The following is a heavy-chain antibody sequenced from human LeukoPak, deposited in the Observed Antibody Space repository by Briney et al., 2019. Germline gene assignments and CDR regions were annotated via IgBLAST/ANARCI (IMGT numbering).Heavy chain of an antibody. J-gene: IGHJ4*02. Sequence: ASVKVSCKASGYTFTSYGISWVRQAPGQGLEWMGWISVYNGNTNYAQKLQGRVTMTTETSTSTTYMELRSLRSDDTAVYYCARDSVPAALGGSDYWGQGTLATVSS. V-gene: IGHV1-18*01. CDR1: GYTFTSYG. CDR3: ARDSVPAALGGSDY. D-gene: IGHD2-2*01. CDR2: ISVYNGNT.